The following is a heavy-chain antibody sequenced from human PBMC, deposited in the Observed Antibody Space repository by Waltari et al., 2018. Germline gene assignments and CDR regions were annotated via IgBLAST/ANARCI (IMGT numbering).Heavy chain of an antibody. CDR2: IYTSGST. CDR1: VGSISSGSYY. J-gene: IGHJ4*02. D-gene: IGHD3-22*01. CDR3: AREVPHSSGYYHHPFDY. Sequence: QVQLQESGPGLVKPSQTLSLTCTVPVGSISSGSYYWSWIRHPAGKGLEWIGRIYTSGSTNYNPSLKSRVTISVDTSKNQFSLKLSSVTAADTAVYYCAREVPHSSGYYHHPFDYWGQGTLVTVSS. V-gene: IGHV4-61*02.